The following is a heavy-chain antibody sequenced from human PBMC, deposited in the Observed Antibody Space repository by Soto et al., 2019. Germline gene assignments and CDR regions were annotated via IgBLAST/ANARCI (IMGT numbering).Heavy chain of an antibody. V-gene: IGHV1-69*13. J-gene: IGHJ4*02. CDR3: ASTSSNWNLLDY. CDR2: IIPIFGTA. Sequence: SVKVSCKASGGTFSSYAISWVRQAPGQGLEWMGGIIPIFGTANYAQKFQGRVTITADESTSTAYMELSSLRSEDTAVYYCASTSSNWNLLDYWGQGTLVTSPQ. CDR1: GGTFSSYA. D-gene: IGHD1-20*01.